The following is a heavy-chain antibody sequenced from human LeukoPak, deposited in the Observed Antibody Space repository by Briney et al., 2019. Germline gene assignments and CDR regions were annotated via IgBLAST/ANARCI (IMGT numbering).Heavy chain of an antibody. CDR1: GYPISSGYY. CDR3: ARDAESSSWYLGLDP. D-gene: IGHD6-13*01. CDR2: IYHSGST. V-gene: IGHV4-38-2*02. Sequence: PSETLSLTCTVSGYPISSGYYWGWIRQPPGKGLEWIGGIYHSGSTYYNPSLKSRVTISVDTSKNQFSLKLSSVTAADTAVYYCARDAESSSWYLGLDPWGQGTLVTVSS. J-gene: IGHJ5*02.